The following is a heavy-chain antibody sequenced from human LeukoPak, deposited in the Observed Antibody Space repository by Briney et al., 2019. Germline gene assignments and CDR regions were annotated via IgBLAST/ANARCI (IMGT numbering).Heavy chain of an antibody. J-gene: IGHJ4*02. Sequence: PGGSLRLSCAASGFTFSSHAMSWVRQAPGKGLEWVSAISGSGGSTYYADSVKGRFTISRDNSKNTLYLQMNSLRAEDTAVYYCAKRVVVVIKEYYFDYWGQGTLVTVSS. CDR3: AKRVVVVIKEYYFDY. CDR2: ISGSGGST. D-gene: IGHD3-22*01. CDR1: GFTFSSHA. V-gene: IGHV3-23*01.